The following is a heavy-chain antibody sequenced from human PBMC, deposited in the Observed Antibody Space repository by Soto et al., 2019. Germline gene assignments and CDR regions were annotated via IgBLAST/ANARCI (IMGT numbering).Heavy chain of an antibody. J-gene: IGHJ3*02. D-gene: IGHD6-19*01. V-gene: IGHV4-39*01. CDR3: ARQEGQWLWAFDI. CDR1: GDTISSRSYD. CDR2: ISYSGNT. Sequence: PSGSMSLTSTVSGDTISSRSYDWGWIRQPPGKGLEWIGSISYSGNTYYNPSLNSRLTVSVDKSKNQLSLRLSSVTAADTSVYYCARQEGQWLWAFDIWGQGTMVTVSS.